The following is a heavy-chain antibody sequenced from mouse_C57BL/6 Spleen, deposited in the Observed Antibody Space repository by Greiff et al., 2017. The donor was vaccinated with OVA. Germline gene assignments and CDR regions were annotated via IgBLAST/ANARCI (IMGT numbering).Heavy chain of an antibody. CDR1: GYSITSGYY. Sequence: VQLQQSGPGLVKPSQSLSLTCSVTGYSITSGYYWNWIRQFPGNKLEWMGYISYDGRNNYNPSLNNRISITRDTSKNQFFLKLNSVTTEDTATYYCARDHGGAGFAYWGQGTLVTVSA. CDR2: ISYDGRN. CDR3: ARDHGGAGFAY. J-gene: IGHJ3*01. V-gene: IGHV3-6*01.